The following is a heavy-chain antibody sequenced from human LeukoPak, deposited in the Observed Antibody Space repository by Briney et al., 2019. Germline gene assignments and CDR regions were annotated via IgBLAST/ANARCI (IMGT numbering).Heavy chain of an antibody. Sequence: SETLSLTCAVSGDSISSGSYSWNWIRQPPGKGLEWIGYIYHSGITYYNPSLKSRVAISVDRSKNQFSLKLNSVTAADTAVYYCARGRYSGYDLIYWGQGTLVTVSS. CDR3: ARGRYSGYDLIY. V-gene: IGHV4-30-2*01. CDR1: GDSISSGSYS. J-gene: IGHJ4*02. D-gene: IGHD5-12*01. CDR2: IYHSGIT.